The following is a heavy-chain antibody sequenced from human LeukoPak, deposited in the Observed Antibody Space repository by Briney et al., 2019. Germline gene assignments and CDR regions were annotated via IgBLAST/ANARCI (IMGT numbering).Heavy chain of an antibody. CDR2: IIPIFGTA. CDR1: GGTFSIYA. V-gene: IGHV1-69*06. J-gene: IGHJ4*02. Sequence: SVKVSCKASGGTFSIYAISWVRQDPGQGLEWMGGIIPIFGTANYAQKFQGRVTITADKSTSTAYMELSSLRSEDTAVYYCARDRGIAAAGDDYWGQGTLVTVSS. D-gene: IGHD6-13*01. CDR3: ARDRGIAAAGDDY.